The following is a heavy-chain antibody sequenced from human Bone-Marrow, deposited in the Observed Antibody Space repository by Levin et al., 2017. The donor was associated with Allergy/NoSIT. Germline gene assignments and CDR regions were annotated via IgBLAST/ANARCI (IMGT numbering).Heavy chain of an antibody. CDR1: GYVFTAYY. D-gene: IGHD4-23*01. CDR2: INPNSGGT. Sequence: WASVKVSCKASGYVFTAYYIHWVRQAPGQGLEWVGWINPNSGGTGSAEKFQGRVTMTTDPSINTVYVELSGLRSDDTAFYYCARDPPLYGGDSGSDYWGQGTLVTVSS. V-gene: IGHV1-2*02. J-gene: IGHJ4*02. CDR3: ARDPPLYGGDSGSDY.